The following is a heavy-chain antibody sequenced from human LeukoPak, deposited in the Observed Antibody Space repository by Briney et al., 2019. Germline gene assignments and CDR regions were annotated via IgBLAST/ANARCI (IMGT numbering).Heavy chain of an antibody. J-gene: IGHJ4*02. D-gene: IGHD1-14*01. CDR1: GFMFDDYG. V-gene: IGHV3-20*04. Sequence: GGSLRLSCAASGFMFDDYGMSWVRQAPGKGLEWVSGINWNGGRTGYADSVKGRFTISRDNAKNSLYLQMNSLRVEDTAVYYCARSGGRLLNYYFDYWGQGTLVTVSS. CDR2: INWNGGRT. CDR3: ARSGGRLLNYYFDY.